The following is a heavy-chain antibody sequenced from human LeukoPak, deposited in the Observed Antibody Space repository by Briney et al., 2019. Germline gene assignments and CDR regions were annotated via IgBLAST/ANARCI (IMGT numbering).Heavy chain of an antibody. V-gene: IGHV3-23*01. CDR3: AKAGWQPTQKALGYYFDY. D-gene: IGHD5-24*01. Sequence: PGGSLRLSCAASGFTFSSYAMSWVRQAPGKGLEWVSAISGSGGSTYYADSVKGRFTISRDNSKNTLYLQMNSLRAEDTAVYYCAKAGWQPTQKALGYYFDYWGQGTLVTVSS. J-gene: IGHJ4*02. CDR2: ISGSGGST. CDR1: GFTFSSYA.